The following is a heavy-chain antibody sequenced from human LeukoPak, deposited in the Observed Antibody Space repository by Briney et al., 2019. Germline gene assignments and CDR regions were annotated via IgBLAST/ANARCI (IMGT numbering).Heavy chain of an antibody. CDR1: GYPFTTYY. CDR3: ARADGGNSPFDY. Sequence: ASVKVSCKASGYPFTTYYMHWVRQAPGQGLEWMGGINPIGGSTSYAQKFQGRVTMTRDKSTSTVFMELSSLTSEDTAVYYCARADGGNSPFDYWGQGTLVTVSS. D-gene: IGHD4-23*01. J-gene: IGHJ4*02. CDR2: INPIGGST. V-gene: IGHV1-46*01.